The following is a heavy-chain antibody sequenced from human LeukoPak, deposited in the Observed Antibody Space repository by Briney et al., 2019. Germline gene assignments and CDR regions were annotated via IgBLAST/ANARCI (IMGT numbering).Heavy chain of an antibody. CDR1: GGSFSGYY. Sequence: SETLSLTCAVYGGSFSGYYWSWIRQPPGKGLEWIGEINHSGSTNYNPSLKSRVTISVDTSKNQFSLKLSSVTAADTAVYYCAREGITGTTPNWFDPWGQGTLVTLSS. D-gene: IGHD1-20*01. CDR3: AREGITGTTPNWFDP. CDR2: INHSGST. V-gene: IGHV4-34*01. J-gene: IGHJ5*02.